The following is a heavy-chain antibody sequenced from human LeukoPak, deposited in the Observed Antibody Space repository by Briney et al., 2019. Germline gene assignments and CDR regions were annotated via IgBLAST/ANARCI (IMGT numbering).Heavy chain of an antibody. CDR2: IIPIFGTA. CDR3: ATSLFRSSSWYVFDY. Sequence: EASVKVSCKASGYTFTGYYIHWVRQAPGQGLEWMGGIIPIFGTANYAQKFQGRVTITADESTSTAYMELSSLRSEDTAVYYCATSLFRSSSWYVFDYWGQGTLVTVSS. J-gene: IGHJ4*02. CDR1: GYTFTGYY. D-gene: IGHD6-13*01. V-gene: IGHV1-69*13.